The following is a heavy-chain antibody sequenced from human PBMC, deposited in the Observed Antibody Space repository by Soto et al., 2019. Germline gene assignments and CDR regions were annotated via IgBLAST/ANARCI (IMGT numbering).Heavy chain of an antibody. Sequence: QVPLVESGGGVVQPGRSLRLSCAASGFTFSSYAMHWVRQAPGKGLEWVAVISYDGSNKYYADSVKGRFTISRDNSKNTLYLQMNSLRAEDTAVYYCARDPPIQLWLGDAFDIWGQGTMVTVSS. CDR2: ISYDGSNK. J-gene: IGHJ3*02. D-gene: IGHD5-18*01. CDR1: GFTFSSYA. CDR3: ARDPPIQLWLGDAFDI. V-gene: IGHV3-30-3*01.